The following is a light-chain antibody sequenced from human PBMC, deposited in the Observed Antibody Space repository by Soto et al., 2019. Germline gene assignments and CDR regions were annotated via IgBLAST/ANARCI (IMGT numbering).Light chain of an antibody. J-gene: IGLJ3*02. CDR1: RSNIGSNT. Sequence: QSVLTQPPSASGTPGQRVTISCSGSRSNIGSNTVNWYQQLPGTAPKLLIYSNNQRPSGVPDRFSGSKSGTSASLAISGLQSEDEAEYYCGVWDDSLDGWVFGGGTQLTVL. CDR2: SNN. V-gene: IGLV1-44*01. CDR3: GVWDDSLDGWV.